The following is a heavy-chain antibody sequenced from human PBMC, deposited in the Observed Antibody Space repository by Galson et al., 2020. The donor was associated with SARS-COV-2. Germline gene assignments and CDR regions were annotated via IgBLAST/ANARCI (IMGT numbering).Heavy chain of an antibody. CDR2: ISYDGNNR. CDR3: ARTHIVVVTAYHAFDI. J-gene: IGHJ3*02. D-gene: IGHD2-21*02. CDR1: GFTFSSHA. Sequence: SCAASGFTFSSHAMHWVRQAPGEGLEWVAVISYDGNNRYYADSVKGRVTISRDNSKNTLYLQLNSLKIDDTAVYYCARTHIVVVTAYHAFDIWGQGTMVTVSS. V-gene: IGHV3-30*04.